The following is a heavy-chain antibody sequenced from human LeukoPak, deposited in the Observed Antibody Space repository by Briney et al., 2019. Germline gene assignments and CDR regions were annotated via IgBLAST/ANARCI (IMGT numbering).Heavy chain of an antibody. CDR3: ARGLRGNQIDY. CDR2: ISYDGSNK. D-gene: IGHD4-23*01. V-gene: IGHV3-30*03. J-gene: IGHJ4*02. Sequence: GGSLSLSCAASGFTFSSYGMHWVRQAPGKGLEWVAVISYDGSNKYYADSVKGRFTISRDNSKNTLYLQMNSLRAEDTAVYYCARGLRGNQIDYWGQGTLVTVSS. CDR1: GFTFSSYG.